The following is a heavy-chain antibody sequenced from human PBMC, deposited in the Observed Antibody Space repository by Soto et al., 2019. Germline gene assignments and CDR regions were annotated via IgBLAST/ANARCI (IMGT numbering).Heavy chain of an antibody. V-gene: IGHV4-59*01. Sequence: QVQLQESGPGLVKPSETLSLTCAVSGDSISSYYCMWIRQPPGKGLESIGYPYYGRSANYNPSLKSRVTLPVDTSTNQCSLTLSSMTAADTAVYYCALRSMAVVPEYWGQGTLVTVSS. CDR1: GDSISSYY. D-gene: IGHD3-22*01. J-gene: IGHJ4*02. CDR3: ALRSMAVVPEY. CDR2: PYYGRSA.